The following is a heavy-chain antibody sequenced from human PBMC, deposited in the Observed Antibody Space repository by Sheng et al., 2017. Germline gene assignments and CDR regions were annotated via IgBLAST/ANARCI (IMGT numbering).Heavy chain of an antibody. Sequence: QLQLQESGPGLVKPSETLSLTCTVSGGSISSSSYYWGWIRQPPGKGLEWIGSIYYSGSTYYNPSLKSRVTISVDTSKNQFSLKLSSVTAADTAVYYCARHVTIVRGVIIQRDYYYYYMDVWGKGTT. V-gene: IGHV4-39*01. D-gene: IGHD3-10*01. CDR2: IYYSGST. CDR3: ARHVTIVRGVIIQRDYYYYYMDV. J-gene: IGHJ6*03. CDR1: GGSISSSSYY.